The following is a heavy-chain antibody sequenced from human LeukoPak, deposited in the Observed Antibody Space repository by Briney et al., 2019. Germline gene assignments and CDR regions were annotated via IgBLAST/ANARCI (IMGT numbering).Heavy chain of an antibody. CDR3: AKVKYDYGDPVGWFDP. D-gene: IGHD4-17*01. CDR1: GFTFSSYA. CDR2: ILGSGGST. V-gene: IGHV3-23*01. J-gene: IGHJ5*02. Sequence: SGGSLRLSCAASGFTFSSYAMAWVRQAPGKGLEWVSHILGSGGSTYYTDSVKGRFTISRDNSKNTLYLKMNSLRPEDTAVYYCAKVKYDYGDPVGWFDPWGQGSLVTVSS.